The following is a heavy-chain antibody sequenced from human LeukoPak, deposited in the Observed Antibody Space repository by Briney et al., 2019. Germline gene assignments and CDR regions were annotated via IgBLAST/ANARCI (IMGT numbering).Heavy chain of an antibody. Sequence: GSLRLFFGASGFTFNNHALSWVRPAPGKGLGWGSAFRGSGGSTYYADSVKGRFTIFRDNSKNTLYLQMNSLRAEDTAVYYCAKDRCSGGSCYSAADYWGQGTLVTVSS. J-gene: IGHJ4*02. V-gene: IGHV3-23*01. CDR3: AKDRCSGGSCYSAADY. CDR1: GFTFNNHA. CDR2: FRGSGGST. D-gene: IGHD2-15*01.